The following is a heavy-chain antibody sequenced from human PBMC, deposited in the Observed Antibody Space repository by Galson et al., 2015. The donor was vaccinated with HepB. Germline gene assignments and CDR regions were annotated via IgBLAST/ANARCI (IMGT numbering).Heavy chain of an antibody. Sequence: SLRLSCAASGFIFDDYAMHWVRQVPGKGLEWVSGISWNSGSIDYADSVKGRFTISRDNAKNFLYLQMNSLRAEDTAVYYCAKGHDTSGYYTLNYFDYWGQGTLVTVSS. CDR2: ISWNSGSI. D-gene: IGHD3-22*01. V-gene: IGHV3-9*01. J-gene: IGHJ4*02. CDR1: GFIFDDYA. CDR3: AKGHDTSGYYTLNYFDY.